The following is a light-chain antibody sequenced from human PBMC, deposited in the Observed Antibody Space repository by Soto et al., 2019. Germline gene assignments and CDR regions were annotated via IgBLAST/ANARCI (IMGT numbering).Light chain of an antibody. Sequence: DIQMPQSPASLAASLGDRITISCLASQTISNYLNWYHQKPGEAPKILIYGSSTLQSGVPSTFSGSGSGTEFTLSISSLQPEDFGTYYCQQSYNVPFTFGPGTKVDVK. CDR1: QTISNY. CDR2: GSS. J-gene: IGKJ3*01. CDR3: QQSYNVPFT. V-gene: IGKV1-39*01.